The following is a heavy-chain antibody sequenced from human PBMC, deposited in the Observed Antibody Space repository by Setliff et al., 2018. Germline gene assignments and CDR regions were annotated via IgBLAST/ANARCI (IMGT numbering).Heavy chain of an antibody. D-gene: IGHD5-18*01. CDR3: ARETTAWGYVDTAMVTFIDQ. Sequence: SETLSLTCTVSGGSISSSSYYWGWIRQPPGKGLGWIGSIYYSGSTYYNPSLKSRVTMSVDTSKNQFSLKLSSVTAADTAVYYCARETTAWGYVDTAMVTFIDQWGQGALVTVSS. V-gene: IGHV4-39*07. CDR2: IYYSGST. J-gene: IGHJ4*02. CDR1: GGSISSSSYY.